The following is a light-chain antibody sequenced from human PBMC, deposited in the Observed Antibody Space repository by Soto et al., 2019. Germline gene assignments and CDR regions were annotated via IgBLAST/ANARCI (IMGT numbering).Light chain of an antibody. J-gene: IGKJ5*01. CDR1: QGISSY. Sequence: DIQLTQSPSFLSASVVDRVTITCRASQGISSYLAWYQQKPGKAPKLLIYAPSTLQSGAPSRFSGSGSGTEFTLTISSLQPEDFANYYCQQLNSYHAITFGQGTRLEIK. V-gene: IGKV1-9*01. CDR2: APS. CDR3: QQLNSYHAIT.